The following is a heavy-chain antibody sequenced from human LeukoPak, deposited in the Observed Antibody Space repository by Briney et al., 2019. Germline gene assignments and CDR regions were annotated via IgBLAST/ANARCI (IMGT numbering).Heavy chain of an antibody. Sequence: GGSLRLSCAASGFTFSDYYMSWIRQAPGKGLEWVSSISSSSSYIYYADSVKGRFTISRDNAKNSLYLQMNSLRAEDTAVYYCAEHGITMIGGVWGKGTTVTISS. CDR3: AEHGITMIGGV. V-gene: IGHV3-11*06. CDR2: ISSSSSYI. J-gene: IGHJ6*04. CDR1: GFTFSDYY. D-gene: IGHD3-10*02.